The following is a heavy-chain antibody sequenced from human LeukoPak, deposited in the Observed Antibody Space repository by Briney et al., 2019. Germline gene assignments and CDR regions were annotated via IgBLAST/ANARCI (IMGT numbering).Heavy chain of an antibody. CDR3: ARGYGSGSYPFDY. Sequence: ASVKVSCKASGYTFTGYYMHWVRQAPGQGLEWMGGIIPIFSTANYAQKFQGRVTITADESTSTAYMELSSLRSEDTAVYYCARGYGSGSYPFDYWGQGTLVTVSS. CDR1: GYTFTGYY. D-gene: IGHD3-10*01. V-gene: IGHV1-69*13. CDR2: IIPIFSTA. J-gene: IGHJ4*02.